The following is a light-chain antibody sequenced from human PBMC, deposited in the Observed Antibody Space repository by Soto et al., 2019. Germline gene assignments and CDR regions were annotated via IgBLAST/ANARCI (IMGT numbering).Light chain of an antibody. J-gene: IGLJ1*01. CDR2: DDN. Sequence: QSVLTQPPSVSEAPGQKVTISCSGSSSNIGGNSVSWYQQLPGTAPKLLIYDDNKRPSGIPDRFSGSKSGTSATLGITGFQTGDEADYYCGSWDSSLSAHVFGTGTKVT. CDR3: GSWDSSLSAHV. V-gene: IGLV1-51*01. CDR1: SSNIGGNS.